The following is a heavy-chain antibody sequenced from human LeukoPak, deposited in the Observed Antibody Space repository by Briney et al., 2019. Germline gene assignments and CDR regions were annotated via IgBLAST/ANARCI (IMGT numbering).Heavy chain of an antibody. CDR1: GLTFSRYS. D-gene: IGHD3-3*01. J-gene: IGHJ3*02. V-gene: IGHV3-21*01. CDR2: ISISSNYI. Sequence: GGSLRLSCAASGLTFSRYSMNWVRQAPGKGLEWVSSISISSNYIYYADSVKGRFTISRDNAKNSLYLQMNSLRAEDTAVYYCARGSRFGVVGRDAFDIWGQGTMVTVSS. CDR3: ARGSRFGVVGRDAFDI.